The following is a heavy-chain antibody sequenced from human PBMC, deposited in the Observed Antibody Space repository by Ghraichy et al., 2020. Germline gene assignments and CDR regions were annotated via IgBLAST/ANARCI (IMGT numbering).Heavy chain of an antibody. CDR1: GGSISSYY. CDR2: IYTSGST. D-gene: IGHD6-13*01. CDR3: AREGIAAPNFDY. J-gene: IGHJ4*02. V-gene: IGHV4-4*07. Sequence: LSCTVSGGSISSYYWSWIRQPAGKGLEWIGRIYTSGSTNYNPSLKSRVTMSVDTSKNQFSLKLSSVTAADTAVYYCAREGIAAPNFDYWGQGTLVTVSS.